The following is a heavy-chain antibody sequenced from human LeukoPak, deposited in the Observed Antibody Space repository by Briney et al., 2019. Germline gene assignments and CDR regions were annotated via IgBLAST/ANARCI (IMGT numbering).Heavy chain of an antibody. D-gene: IGHD1-1*01. J-gene: IGHJ4*02. CDR3: AKATGNLGN. CDR1: GFTFSSYA. CDR2: ISNSDGKT. Sequence: GGSLRLSCAASGFTFSSYAMSWVRQAPGKGLEWVSTISNSDGKTYYADSVKGRFTISRDNSKNTLYVQMDSLTAEDTAIYYCAKATGNLGNWGQGTLVTVSS. V-gene: IGHV3-23*01.